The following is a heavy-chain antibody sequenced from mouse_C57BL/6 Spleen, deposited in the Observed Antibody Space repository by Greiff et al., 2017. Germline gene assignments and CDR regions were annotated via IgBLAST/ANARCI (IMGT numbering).Heavy chain of an antibody. V-gene: IGHV14-4*01. Sequence: VQLQQSGAELVRPGASVKLSCTASGFNIKDDYMHWVKQRPEQGLEWIGWIDPENGDTEYASKFQGKATITADTSSNTAYLQLSSLTSEDTAVXYWTTRGRTTPFAYWGQGTLVTVSA. CDR3: TTRGRTTPFAY. J-gene: IGHJ3*01. D-gene: IGHD2-12*01. CDR1: GFNIKDDY. CDR2: IDPENGDT.